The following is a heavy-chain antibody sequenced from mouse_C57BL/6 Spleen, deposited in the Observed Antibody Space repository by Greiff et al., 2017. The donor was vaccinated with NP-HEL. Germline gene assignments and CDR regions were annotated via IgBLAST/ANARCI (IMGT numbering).Heavy chain of an antibody. CDR2: IDPSDSYT. J-gene: IGHJ4*01. CDR1: GYTFTSYW. CDR3: ARLVYAMDY. Sequence: QVQLQQPGAELVMPGASVKLSCKASGYTFTSYWMHWVKQRPGQGLEWIGEIDPSDSYTNYNQKFKGKSTLTVDKSSSTAYMQLSSLTSEDSAVYYCARLVYAMDYWGQGTSVTVSS. V-gene: IGHV1-69*01.